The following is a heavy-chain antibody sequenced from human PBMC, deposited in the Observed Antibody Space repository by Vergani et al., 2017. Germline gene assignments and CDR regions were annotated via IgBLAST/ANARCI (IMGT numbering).Heavy chain of an antibody. V-gene: IGHV1-69*01. D-gene: IGHD2-2*01. CDR1: GGTFSSYA. CDR2: IIPIFGTA. J-gene: IGHJ4*02. CDR3: ARETVVVPAARGYYFDY. Sequence: QVQLVRSGAEVKKPGSSVKVSCKASGGTFSSYAISWVRQAPGQGLEWMGGIIPIFGTANYAQKFQGRVTITADESTSTAYMELSSLRSEDTAVYYCARETVVVPAARGYYFDYWGQGTLVTVSS.